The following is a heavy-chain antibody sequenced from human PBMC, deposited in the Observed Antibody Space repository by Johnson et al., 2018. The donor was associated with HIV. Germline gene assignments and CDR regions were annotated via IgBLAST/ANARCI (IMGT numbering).Heavy chain of an antibody. CDR2: ISGSGGST. CDR3: ARIRVAVITEVGAFDI. CDR1: GFTFSSYS. Sequence: VQLVESGGGVVQPGRSLRLSCAASGFTFSSYSMHWVRQAPGKGLEWVSAISGSGGSTYYADSVKGRFTISRDNSKNTLYLQMNSLRTEDTAVYYCARIRVAVITEVGAFDIWGQGTMVTVSS. V-gene: IGHV3-23*04. J-gene: IGHJ3*02. D-gene: IGHD3-22*01.